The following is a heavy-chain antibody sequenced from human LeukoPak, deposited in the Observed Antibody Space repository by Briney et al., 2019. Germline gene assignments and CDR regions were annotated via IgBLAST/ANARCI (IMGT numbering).Heavy chain of an antibody. Sequence: GGSLRLSCAASGFTFSSYSMNWVRRAPGKGLEWVSSISSSSSYIYYADSVKGRFTISRDNAKNSLYLQMNSLRAEDTAVYYCAYDFWSGPSDYWGQGTLVTVSS. CDR2: ISSSSSYI. CDR1: GFTFSSYS. D-gene: IGHD3-3*01. V-gene: IGHV3-21*01. J-gene: IGHJ4*02. CDR3: AYDFWSGPSDY.